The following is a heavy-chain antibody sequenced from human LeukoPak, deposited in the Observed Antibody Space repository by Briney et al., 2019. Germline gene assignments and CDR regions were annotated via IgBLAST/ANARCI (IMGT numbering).Heavy chain of an antibody. D-gene: IGHD3-10*01. Sequence: GGSLRLSCAASGFTFSSYEMNWVRQAPGKGLEWVSYISSSGSSIYYADSVKGRFTISRDISKNTLYLQMNSLRAEDAAVYYCAKDRVFELWFEEASPYYFDYRGQGTLVTVSS. CDR1: GFTFSSYE. V-gene: IGHV3-48*03. J-gene: IGHJ4*02. CDR2: ISSSGSSI. CDR3: AKDRVFELWFEEASPYYFDY.